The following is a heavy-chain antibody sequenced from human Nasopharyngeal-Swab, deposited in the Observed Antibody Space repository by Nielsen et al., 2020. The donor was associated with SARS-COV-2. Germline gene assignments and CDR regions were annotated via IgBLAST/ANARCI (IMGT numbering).Heavy chain of an antibody. CDR1: GFGLSDFY. CDR2: IDPSGENK. CDR3: TRKISFDM. J-gene: IGHJ3*02. D-gene: IGHD2-15*01. V-gene: IGHV3-11*01. Sequence: GESLKISCAASGFGLSDFYISWIRKAPGKGLEWIAYIDPSGENKYYAGSVKSRFTISRDNARNSVFLELNTLRADDSAVYYCTRKISFDMWGQGTKVTVSS.